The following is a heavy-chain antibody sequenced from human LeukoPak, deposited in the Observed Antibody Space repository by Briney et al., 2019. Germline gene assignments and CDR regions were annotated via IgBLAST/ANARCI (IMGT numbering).Heavy chain of an antibody. J-gene: IGHJ4*02. CDR3: ARLWGYSYGYILGDDY. V-gene: IGHV4-61*02. D-gene: IGHD5-18*01. Sequence: PSETLSLNCTVSGGSISSGSYYWSWIRQPAGKGLEWIGRIYTSGSTNYNPSLKSRVTISVDTSKNQFSLKLSSVTAADTAVYYCARLWGYSYGYILGDDYWGQGTLVTVSS. CDR2: IYTSGST. CDR1: GGSISSGSYY.